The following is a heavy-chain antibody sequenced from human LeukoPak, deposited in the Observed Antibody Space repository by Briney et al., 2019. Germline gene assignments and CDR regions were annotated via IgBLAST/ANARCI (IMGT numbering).Heavy chain of an antibody. J-gene: IGHJ4*02. CDR1: GGSISSSSYY. V-gene: IGHV4-39*01. CDR2: IYYSGST. D-gene: IGHD3-16*01. Sequence: PSETLSLTCTVSGGSISSSSYYWGWIRQPPGKGLEWIGSIYYSGSTYYNPSLKSRVTISVDTSKNQFSLKLSSVTAADTAVYYCARLLGYDYIWGSTVEFGYFDYWGQGTLVTVSS. CDR3: ARLLGYDYIWGSTVEFGYFDY.